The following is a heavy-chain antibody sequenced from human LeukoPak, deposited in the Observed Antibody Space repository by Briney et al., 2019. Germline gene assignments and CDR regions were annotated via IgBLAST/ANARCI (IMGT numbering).Heavy chain of an antibody. D-gene: IGHD3-22*01. V-gene: IGHV3-30*18. CDR2: ISYDGVNK. J-gene: IGHJ3*02. Sequence: GGSLRLSCAASGFTFSDYYMSWIRQAPGKGLEWVAVISYDGVNKYYGDSVKGRFTISRDNSKNTLFLEMNNLRAEDTAIYYCAKDLVIADAFDIGGQGTLLTVSS. CDR1: GFTFSDYY. CDR3: AKDLVIADAFDI.